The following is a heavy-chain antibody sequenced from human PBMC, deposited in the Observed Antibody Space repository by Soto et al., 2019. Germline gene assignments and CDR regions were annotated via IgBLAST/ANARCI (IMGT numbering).Heavy chain of an antibody. V-gene: IGHV2-5*02. Sequence: QITLKESGPTLVKPTQPLTLTCTFSGFSVSTSGVGVAWIRQPPGKALEWLALIYWDDDKRYSPFLQSRVTITKATSKNQVVLTMTNRDPVDTATYYCAHKGGRGAGMDVWGQGTTVTVSS. CDR2: IYWDDDK. J-gene: IGHJ6*02. CDR3: AHKGGRGAGMDV. D-gene: IGHD2-15*01. CDR1: GFSVSTSGVG.